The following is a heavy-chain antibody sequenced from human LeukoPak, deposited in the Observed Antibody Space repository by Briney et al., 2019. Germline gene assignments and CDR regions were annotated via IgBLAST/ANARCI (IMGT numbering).Heavy chain of an antibody. CDR2: ISYTGST. D-gene: IGHD2-15*01. V-gene: IGHV4-59*01. J-gene: IGHJ4*02. CDR1: GGSMSTYY. CDR3: ARGYCSGGNCYHFDY. Sequence: PSETLSLTCTVSGGSMSTYYWGWIRQPPGKGLEWIGYISYTGSTNYNPSLKSRATISVDTSKNQFSLKLTSVTAADTAVYYCARGYCSGGNCYHFDYWGQGTLVTVSS.